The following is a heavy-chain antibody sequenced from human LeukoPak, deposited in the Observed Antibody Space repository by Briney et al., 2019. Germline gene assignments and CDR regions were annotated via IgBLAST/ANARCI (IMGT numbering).Heavy chain of an antibody. CDR2: INPNSGGT. D-gene: IGHD3-3*01. J-gene: IGHJ4*02. Sequence: APVKVSCKASGYTFTGYYMHWGRQAPGQGLEWMGRINPNSGGTNYAQKFQGRVTMTRDTSISTAYIELSRLRSDDTAVYYCARDKTIFGVVTLYYWGQGTLVTVSS. CDR3: ARDKTIFGVVTLYY. CDR1: GYTFTGYY. V-gene: IGHV1-2*06.